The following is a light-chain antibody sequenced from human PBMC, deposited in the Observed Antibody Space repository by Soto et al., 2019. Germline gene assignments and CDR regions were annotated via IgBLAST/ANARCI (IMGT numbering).Light chain of an antibody. CDR1: QSVSSSY. J-gene: IGKJ3*01. V-gene: IGKV3-20*01. CDR2: GAS. CDR3: QQYGSSFT. Sequence: EIVLTQSPGTLSLSPGERATLSCRASQSVSSSYLAWYQQKPGQAPRLLIYGASIRATGIPDRFSGSGSGTDFTLTISRLEPEDFAVYYCQQYGSSFTFGPGNKVDIK.